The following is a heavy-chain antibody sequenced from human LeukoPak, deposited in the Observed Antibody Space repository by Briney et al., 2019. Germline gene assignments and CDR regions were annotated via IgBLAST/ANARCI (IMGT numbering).Heavy chain of an antibody. V-gene: IGHV5-51*01. CDR3: ARTSDFWSGYYRPNYFDY. D-gene: IGHD3-3*01. CDR2: IYPGDSDT. J-gene: IGHJ4*02. Sequence: GVALQISCKGSGYSFTSYWIGWVRPMPGKGLEWMGIIYPGDSDTRYSPSFQCQVTISADKSITTAYLQWSSLKASDTAMYYCARTSDFWSGYYRPNYFDYWGQGTLVTVSS. CDR1: GYSFTSYW.